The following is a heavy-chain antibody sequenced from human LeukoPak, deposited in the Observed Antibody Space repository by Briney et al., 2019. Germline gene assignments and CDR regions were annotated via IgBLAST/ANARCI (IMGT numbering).Heavy chain of an antibody. Sequence: GGSLRLSCAASGFSFDDYAMYWVRQAPGKGLEWVSGITWNTGQIEYADSVRGRFTISRDNAKKSLYLQMSSLRTEDTALYFCAKGRSLKQWLTHSAAEYFEYWGQGALVTVSS. J-gene: IGHJ4*02. D-gene: IGHD5-24*01. CDR3: AKGRSLKQWLTHSAAEYFEY. CDR2: ITWNTGQI. V-gene: IGHV3-9*01. CDR1: GFSFDDYA.